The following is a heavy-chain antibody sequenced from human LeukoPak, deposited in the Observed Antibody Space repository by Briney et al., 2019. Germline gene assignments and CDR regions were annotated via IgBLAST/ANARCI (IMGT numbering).Heavy chain of an antibody. J-gene: IGHJ5*02. V-gene: IGHV4-39*07. CDR3: ARAYHSSWYLNWFDP. Sequence: PSETLSLTCTVSGGSISSSSYYWGWIRQPPGKGLEWIGSIYYSGSTYYNPSLKSRVTISVDTSKNQFSLKLSSVTAADTAVYYCARAYHSSWYLNWFDPWGQGTLVTVSS. CDR2: IYYSGST. D-gene: IGHD6-13*01. CDR1: GGSISSSSYY.